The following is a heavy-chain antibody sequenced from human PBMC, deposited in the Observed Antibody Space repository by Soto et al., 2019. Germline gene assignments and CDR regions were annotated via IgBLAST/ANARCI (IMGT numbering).Heavy chain of an antibody. CDR1: GGTFSSYA. CDR2: IIPIFGTA. CDR3: ARVPGTTGTTVYYYGMDV. Sequence: GASVKVSCKASGGTFSSYAISWVRQAPGQGLEWMGGIIPIFGTANYAQKFQGRVTITADESTSTAYMELSSLRSEDTAVYYCARVPGTTGTTVYYYGMDVWGQGTTVTVSS. V-gene: IGHV1-69*13. D-gene: IGHD1-1*01. J-gene: IGHJ6*02.